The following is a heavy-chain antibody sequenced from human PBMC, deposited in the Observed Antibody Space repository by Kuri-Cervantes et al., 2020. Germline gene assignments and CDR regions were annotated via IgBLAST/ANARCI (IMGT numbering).Heavy chain of an antibody. CDR1: GFTFSSYA. D-gene: IGHD3-22*01. Sequence: GESLKISCAASGFTFSSYAMSWGRQAPGKGLELVSAISGSGGSTYYADSVKGRFTISRDNSKNTLYLQMNSLRAEDTAVYYCAKGGLYYYDSSGLPRWGQGTMVTVSS. J-gene: IGHJ4*02. V-gene: IGHV3-23*01. CDR2: ISGSGGST. CDR3: AKGGLYYYDSSGLPR.